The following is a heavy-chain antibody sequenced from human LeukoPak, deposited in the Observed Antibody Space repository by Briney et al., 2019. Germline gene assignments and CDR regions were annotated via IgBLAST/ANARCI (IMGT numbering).Heavy chain of an antibody. Sequence: PSETLSLTCAVYGGSFSGYYWSWIRQPPGKGLEWIGEINHSGSTNYNPSLKSRVTISVDTSKNQFSLKLSSVTAADTAVYYCARGGWYSYGQYWGQGTLVTVSS. V-gene: IGHV4-34*01. CDR2: INHSGST. CDR1: GGSFSGYY. D-gene: IGHD5-18*01. CDR3: ARGGWYSYGQY. J-gene: IGHJ4*02.